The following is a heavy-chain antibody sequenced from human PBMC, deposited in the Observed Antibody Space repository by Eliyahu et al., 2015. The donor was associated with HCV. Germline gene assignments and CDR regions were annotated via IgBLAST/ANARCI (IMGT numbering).Heavy chain of an antibody. D-gene: IGHD3-10*01. CDR1: GFTXSNAW. CDR2: IKSQTDGGAI. CDR3: AAHRGIINLVDY. Sequence: EVQLVETGGGLVKPGGSLXXSCAASGFTXSNAWMSWVRQAPGKGPEWVGRIKSQTDGGAIDYAAPVKGRFTVSRDDSRNTLYLQMNSLKTEDTAVYYCAAHRGIINLVDYWGQGALVTVSS. V-gene: IGHV3-15*01. J-gene: IGHJ4*02.